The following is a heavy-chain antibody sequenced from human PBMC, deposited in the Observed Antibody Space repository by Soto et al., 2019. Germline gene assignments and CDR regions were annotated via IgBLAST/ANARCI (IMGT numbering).Heavy chain of an antibody. V-gene: IGHV1-46*01. Sequence: QVQLVQSGAEVKKPGASVKVSCKTSGYIFTAYSIHWVRQAPGQGLEWMGVVNPSGGSAHYAQSFERRVTLTRDTSTSTFYMELSSLRSEDTAVYYCAREENCRGGTCYSEYFHHGGQGTLVTDSS. J-gene: IGHJ1*01. CDR3: AREENCRGGTCYSEYFHH. CDR2: VNPSGGSA. D-gene: IGHD2-15*01. CDR1: GYIFTAYS.